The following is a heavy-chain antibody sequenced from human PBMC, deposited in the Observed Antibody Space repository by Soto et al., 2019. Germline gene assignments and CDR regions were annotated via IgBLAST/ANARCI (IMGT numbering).Heavy chain of an antibody. D-gene: IGHD3-22*01. CDR2: IWYDGSNK. Sequence: QVQLVESGGGVVQPGRSLRLSCAASGFTFSSYGMHWVRQAPGKGLEWVAVIWYDGSNKYYADSVKGRFTISRDNSKNTLYLQMNSLRAEDTAVYYCARGDSSWGFDYWGQGTLVTVSS. CDR3: ARGDSSWGFDY. V-gene: IGHV3-33*01. CDR1: GFTFSSYG. J-gene: IGHJ4*02.